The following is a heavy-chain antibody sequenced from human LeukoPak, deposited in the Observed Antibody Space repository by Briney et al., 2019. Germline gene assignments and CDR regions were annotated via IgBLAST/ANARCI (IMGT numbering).Heavy chain of an antibody. D-gene: IGHD3-16*01. V-gene: IGHV1-2*02. J-gene: IGHJ5*02. CDR2: INPNSGGT. CDR1: GYSFTDYY. Sequence: ASVKVSCKTSGYSFTDYYMHWVRQAPGQGLEWMGWINPNSGGTSSAQKFQGRVTMTRDTPITTVYMEVRWLTPDDTAVYYCARADRLHGGPYLIDPWGQGTLVTVSS. CDR3: ARADRLHGGPYLIDP.